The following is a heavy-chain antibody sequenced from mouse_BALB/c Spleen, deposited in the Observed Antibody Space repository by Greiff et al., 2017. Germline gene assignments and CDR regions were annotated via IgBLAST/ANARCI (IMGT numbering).Heavy chain of an antibody. CDR3: ARAYGKYGNYDYFDY. CDR2: INPNNGGT. J-gene: IGHJ2*01. D-gene: IGHD2-10*02. CDR1: GYTFTDYN. Sequence: EVQLQQSGPELVKPGASVKIPCKASGYTFTDYNMDWVKQSHGKSLEWIGDINPNNGGTIYNQKFKGKATLTVDKSSSTAYMELRSLTSEDTAVYYCARAYGKYGNYDYFDYWGQGTTLTVSS. V-gene: IGHV1-18*01.